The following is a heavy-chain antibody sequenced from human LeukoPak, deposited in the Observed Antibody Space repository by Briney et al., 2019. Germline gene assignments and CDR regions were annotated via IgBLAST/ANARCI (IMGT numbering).Heavy chain of an antibody. J-gene: IGHJ3*02. Sequence: SETLSLTCTVSGGSISSYYWSWIRQPPGKGLEWTGYIYYSGSTNYNPSLKSRVTISVDTSKNQFSLKLSSVTAADTAVYYCAAFRGGQWLTFDIWGQGTMVTVSS. D-gene: IGHD6-19*01. V-gene: IGHV4-59*01. CDR3: AAFRGGQWLTFDI. CDR2: IYYSGST. CDR1: GGSISSYY.